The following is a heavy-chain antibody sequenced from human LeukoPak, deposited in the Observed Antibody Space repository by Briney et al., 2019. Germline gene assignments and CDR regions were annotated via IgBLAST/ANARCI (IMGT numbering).Heavy chain of an antibody. CDR3: AKDAFREGAITY. Sequence: PGGSLRLSCAASGFTFSNAWMSWVCQAPGKGLEWVAFIRYDGSNKYYADSVKGRFTISRDNSKNTLYLQMNSLRAEDTAVYYCAKDAFREGAITYWGQGTLVTVSS. D-gene: IGHD1-26*01. J-gene: IGHJ4*02. CDR1: GFTFSNAW. CDR2: IRYDGSNK. V-gene: IGHV3-30*02.